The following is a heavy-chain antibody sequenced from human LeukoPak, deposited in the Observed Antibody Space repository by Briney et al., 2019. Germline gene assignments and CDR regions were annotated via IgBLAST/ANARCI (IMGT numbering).Heavy chain of an antibody. CDR3: ARGREVVVIITHYYFDY. V-gene: IGHV4-4*07. D-gene: IGHD3-22*01. CDR1: GGSMGSYY. Sequence: SETLSLTVTGSGGSMGSYYWSWIRQPAGKGLEWIGRMYVSGNTNYNPSLKSRATMSVETSKNQFSLQLSSVTAADTAVYYCARGREVVVIITHYYFDYWGQGTLVTVSS. CDR2: MYVSGNT. J-gene: IGHJ4*02.